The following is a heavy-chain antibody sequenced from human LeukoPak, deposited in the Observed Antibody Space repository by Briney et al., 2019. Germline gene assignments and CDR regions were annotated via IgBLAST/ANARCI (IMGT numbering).Heavy chain of an antibody. V-gene: IGHV4-34*01. CDR1: GGSFSGYY. J-gene: IGHJ4*02. Sequence: SETLSLTCAVYGGSFSGYYWSWIRQPPGKGLEWIGEINHSGSTNYNPSLKSRVTISVDTSKNQFSLKLSSVTAADTAVYYCARGQTGWEPLADYWGQGTLVTVSS. CDR2: INHSGST. CDR3: ARGQTGWEPLADY. D-gene: IGHD1-1*01.